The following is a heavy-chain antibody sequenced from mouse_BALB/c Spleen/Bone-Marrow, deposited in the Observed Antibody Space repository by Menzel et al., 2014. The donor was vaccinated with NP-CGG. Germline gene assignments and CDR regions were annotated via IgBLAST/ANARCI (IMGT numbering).Heavy chain of an antibody. J-gene: IGHJ2*01. D-gene: IGHD3-1*01. CDR3: VRDSSGYFDY. Sequence: EVMLVESGGGLVKPGGSLKLSCAASGFTFSYYAMSWVRRSPEKRLEWVAEISSGGSYTYYPDTVTGRFTISRDNAKNTLYLEMSSLRSEDTAMYYCVRDSSGYFDYWCQGTTLTVSS. CDR2: ISSGGSYT. V-gene: IGHV5-9-4*01. CDR1: GFTFSYYA.